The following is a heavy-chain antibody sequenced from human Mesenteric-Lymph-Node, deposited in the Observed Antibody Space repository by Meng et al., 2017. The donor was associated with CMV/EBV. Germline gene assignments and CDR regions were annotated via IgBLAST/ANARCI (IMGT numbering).Heavy chain of an antibody. Sequence: VYGGSFSDYFWSWIRQPPGKGLEWIGEINHSGSTNYNPSLKSRVTISVDTSKNQFSLKLASVTAADTAVYYCARRRRSSTTARDFDLWGRGTLVTVSS. J-gene: IGHJ2*01. D-gene: IGHD2-2*01. CDR2: INHSGST. CDR3: ARRRRSSTTARDFDL. V-gene: IGHV4-34*01. CDR1: GGSFSDYF.